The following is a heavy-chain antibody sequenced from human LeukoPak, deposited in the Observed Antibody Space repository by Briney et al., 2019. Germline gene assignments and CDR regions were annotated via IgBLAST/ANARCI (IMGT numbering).Heavy chain of an antibody. J-gene: IGHJ5*02. V-gene: IGHV5-51*01. D-gene: IGHD4-17*01. CDR2: IYPGDSET. CDR1: ADNFNTYW. CDR3: ARHVLHGDYGSRTVGWFDP. Sequence: GESLKISCKGSADNFNTYWIGWVRQMPGRGLEWMGLIYPGDSETRYSPSFQGQVTISADKSISTAYLQWSSLKASDTAMYYCARHVLHGDYGSRTVGWFDPWGQGTLVTVSS.